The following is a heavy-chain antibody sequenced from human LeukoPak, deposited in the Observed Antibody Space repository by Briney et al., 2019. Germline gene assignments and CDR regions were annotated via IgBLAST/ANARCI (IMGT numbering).Heavy chain of an antibody. D-gene: IGHD6-25*01. CDR1: GGSISSYY. CDR3: ARHLSADY. Sequence: SETLSLTCTVSGGSISSYYWSWLRQPPGKGLEWIGYIYYSGSTNYNPSLTSRVTISVDTSKNQFSLKLSSVTAADTAVYYCARHLSADYWGQGTLVTVSS. J-gene: IGHJ4*02. CDR2: IYYSGST. V-gene: IGHV4-59*01.